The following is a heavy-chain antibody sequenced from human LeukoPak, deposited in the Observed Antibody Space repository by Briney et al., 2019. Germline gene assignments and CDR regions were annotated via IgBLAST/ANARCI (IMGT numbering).Heavy chain of an antibody. CDR3: ARSVMTTVTPRLWDAFDI. CDR2: IYPGDSDT. D-gene: IGHD4-17*01. Sequence: GESLKISCKGSGYSFTSYWVGWVRQLPGKGLEWMGIIYPGDSDTRYSPSFQGQVTISADKSISTAYLQWSSLKASDTAMYYCARSVMTTVTPRLWDAFDIWGQGTMVTVSS. J-gene: IGHJ3*02. V-gene: IGHV5-51*01. CDR1: GYSFTSYW.